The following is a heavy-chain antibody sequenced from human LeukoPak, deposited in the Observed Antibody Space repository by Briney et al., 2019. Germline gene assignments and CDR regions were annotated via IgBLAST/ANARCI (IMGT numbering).Heavy chain of an antibody. V-gene: IGHV5-51*01. Sequence: GESLKISCKVSGYSFTSYWIGWVRQMPGKGLEWMGIIYPGDSDTRYSPSFQGQVTISADKSISTAYLQWSSLKASDTAMYYCASGDCSGGSCFAFDIWGQGTMVTVSS. CDR3: ASGDCSGGSCFAFDI. CDR2: IYPGDSDT. CDR1: GYSFTSYW. D-gene: IGHD2-15*01. J-gene: IGHJ3*02.